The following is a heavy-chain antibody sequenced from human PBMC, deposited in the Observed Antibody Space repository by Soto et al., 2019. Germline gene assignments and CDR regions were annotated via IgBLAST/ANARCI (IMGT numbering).Heavy chain of an antibody. J-gene: IGHJ4*02. CDR2: IRTTPSVI. V-gene: IGHV3-48*02. Sequence: RRLSFAGSGFTFSDCSMNWVRQAPWKVLEWISYIRTTPSVIVYADSVKGRFTISRDNAKNSMYLQMNSLTDEDTAVYYCARDHLYAFDNWGKGHXVTVSS. D-gene: IGHD2-8*01. CDR1: GFTFSDCS. CDR3: ARDHLYAFDN.